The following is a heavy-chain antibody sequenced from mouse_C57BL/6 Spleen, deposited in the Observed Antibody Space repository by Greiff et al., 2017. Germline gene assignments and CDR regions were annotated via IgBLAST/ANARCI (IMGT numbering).Heavy chain of an antibody. V-gene: IGHV1-47*01. J-gene: IGHJ2*01. CDR1: GYTFTTYP. Sequence: QVQLKESGAELVKPGASVKMSCKASGYTFTTYPIEWMKQNHGKSLEWIGNFHPYNDDTKYNEKFKGKATLTVEKSSSTVYLELSRLTSDDSAVYYCARRGDGYYYFDYWGQGTTLTVSS. CDR2: FHPYNDDT. D-gene: IGHD2-3*01. CDR3: ARRGDGYYYFDY.